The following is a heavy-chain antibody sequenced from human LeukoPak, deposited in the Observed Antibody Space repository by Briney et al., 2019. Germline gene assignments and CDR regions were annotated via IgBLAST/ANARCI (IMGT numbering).Heavy chain of an antibody. CDR2: IKQDGNEK. CDR3: ARVSSYGSGSYYNPWIDY. V-gene: IGHV3-7*01. D-gene: IGHD3-10*01. Sequence: SGGSLRLSCAASGFTFSTYWMSWVRQAPGKGLEWVANIKQDGNEKYYVDSAKGRFTISRDNAKNSPYLQMNSLRAEDTAVYYCARVSSYGSGSYYNPWIDYWGQGTLVTVSS. J-gene: IGHJ4*02. CDR1: GFTFSTYW.